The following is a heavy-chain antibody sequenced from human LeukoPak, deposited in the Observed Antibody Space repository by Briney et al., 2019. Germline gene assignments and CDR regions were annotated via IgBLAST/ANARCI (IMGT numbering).Heavy chain of an antibody. Sequence: SETLSLTCSDSGHSISTSTYYWGWIRQPPGKALEWIGSVFHSVDTYYNPSLKSRITMSVDTSKNQFSLKLSSVTAADTAVYYCARDRDGYNSPSYFDYWGQGTLVTVSP. CDR3: ARDRDGYNSPSYFDY. CDR1: GHSISTSTYY. J-gene: IGHJ4*02. D-gene: IGHD5-24*01. V-gene: IGHV4-39*07. CDR2: VFHSVDT.